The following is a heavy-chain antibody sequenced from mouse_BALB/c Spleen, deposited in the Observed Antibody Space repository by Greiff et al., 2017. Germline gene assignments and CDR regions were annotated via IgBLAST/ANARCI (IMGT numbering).Heavy chain of an antibody. CDR3: ARLDTTVGYCDY. CDR2: INPSTGYT. CDR1: GYTFTSYW. V-gene: IGHV1-7*01. D-gene: IGHD1-1*01. Sequence: QVQLQQSGAELAKPGASVKMSCKASGYTFTSYWMHWVKQRPGQGLEWIGYINPSTGYTEYNQKFKDKATLTADKSSSTAYMQLSSLTSEDSAVYYCARLDTTVGYCDYWGQGTTLTVSS. J-gene: IGHJ2*01.